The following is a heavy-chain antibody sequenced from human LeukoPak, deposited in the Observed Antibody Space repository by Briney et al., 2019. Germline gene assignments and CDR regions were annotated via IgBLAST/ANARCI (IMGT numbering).Heavy chain of an antibody. V-gene: IGHV4-59*11. J-gene: IGHJ6*03. CDR1: GGSISSHY. CDR3: ARIGVGSSSWYLVNYYYMDV. CDR2: IYYSGST. D-gene: IGHD6-13*01. Sequence: SETLSLTCTVSGGSISSHYWSWIRQPPGKGLEWIGYIYYSGSTNYNPSLKSRVTISVDTSKNQFSLKLSSVTAADTAVYYCARIGVGSSSWYLVNYYYMDVWGKGTTVTVSS.